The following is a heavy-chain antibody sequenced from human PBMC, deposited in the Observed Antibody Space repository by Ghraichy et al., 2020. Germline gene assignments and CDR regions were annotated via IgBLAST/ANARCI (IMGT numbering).Heavy chain of an antibody. J-gene: IGHJ4*02. V-gene: IGHV6-1*01. Sequence: SQTLSLTCAISGDSVSNNKAAWTWIRQSPSRGLEWLGRTWYTSKWYYDYAVSVKSRISINPDTSKNQFSLQLNSVTLEDTAMYYCARERDNYFGFWGQGTLVTVSS. D-gene: IGHD5-24*01. CDR3: ARERDNYFGF. CDR2: TWYTSKWYY. CDR1: GDSVSNNKAA.